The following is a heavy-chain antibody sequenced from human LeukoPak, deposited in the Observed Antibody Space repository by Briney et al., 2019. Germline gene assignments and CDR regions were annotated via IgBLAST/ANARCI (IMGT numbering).Heavy chain of an antibody. CDR2: ISYDGSNK. J-gene: IGHJ4*02. CDR3: ARDLDLGVTRWLEPEFDY. V-gene: IGHV3-30*03. D-gene: IGHD5-24*01. CDR1: GFIFSSYG. Sequence: GGSLRLSCAASGFIFSSYGMHWVRQAPGKGLEWVAVISYDGSNKYYADSVKGRFTISRDNAKNSLYLQMNSLRAEDTAVYYCARDLDLGVTRWLEPEFDYWGQGTLVTVSS.